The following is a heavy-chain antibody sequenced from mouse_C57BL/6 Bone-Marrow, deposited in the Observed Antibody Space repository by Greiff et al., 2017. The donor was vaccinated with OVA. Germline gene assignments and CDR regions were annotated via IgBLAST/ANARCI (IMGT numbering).Heavy chain of an antibody. V-gene: IGHV5-4*01. D-gene: IGHD1-1*01. CDR2: ISDGGRYT. Sequence: EVQLQQSGGGLVKPGGSLKLSCAASGFTFSSYAMSWVRQTPEKRLEWVATISDGGRYTYYPDNVKGRFTIARDNAKNNLYLQMSHLKSEVTAMYYCAGAYLLQRLAWFAYGGQGTLVTVSA. J-gene: IGHJ3*01. CDR1: GFTFSSYA. CDR3: AGAYLLQRLAWFAY.